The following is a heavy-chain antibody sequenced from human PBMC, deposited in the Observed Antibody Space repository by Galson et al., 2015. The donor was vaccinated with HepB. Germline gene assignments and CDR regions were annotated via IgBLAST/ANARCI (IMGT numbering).Heavy chain of an antibody. CDR1: GFTFSSYS. V-gene: IGHV3-21*01. J-gene: IGHJ4*02. CDR3: AREPLTSYYFDY. Sequence: SLRLSCAASGFTFSSYSMNWVRQAPGKGLEWVSSISSSSSYIYYADSVKGRFTISRDNAKNSLCLQMNSLRAEDTAVYYCAREPLTSYYFDYWGQGTLVTVSS. CDR2: ISSSSSYI.